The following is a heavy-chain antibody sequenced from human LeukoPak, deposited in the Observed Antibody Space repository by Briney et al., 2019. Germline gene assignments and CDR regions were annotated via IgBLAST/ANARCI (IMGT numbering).Heavy chain of an antibody. CDR1: GYTLTELS. V-gene: IGHV1-24*01. CDR3: ATFVVVPAAIGLGWFDP. D-gene: IGHD2-2*02. CDR2: FDPEDGET. Sequence: ASVKVSCKVSGYTLTELSMHWVRQAPGKGLEWMGGFDPEDGETIYEQKFQGRVTMTEDTSTDTAYMELSSLRSEDTAVYYCATFVVVPAAIGLGWFDPWGQGTLVTVSS. J-gene: IGHJ5*02.